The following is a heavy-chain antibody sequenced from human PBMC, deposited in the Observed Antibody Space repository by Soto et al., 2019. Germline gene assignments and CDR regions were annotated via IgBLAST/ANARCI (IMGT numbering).Heavy chain of an antibody. CDR3: ATPAYCGGDCYLPWFDP. CDR1: GGTFSSYA. CDR2: IIPIFGTA. J-gene: IGHJ5*02. Sequence: QVQLVQSGAEVKQPGSSVKVSCKASGGTFSSYAISWVRQAPGQGLEWMGGIIPIFGTANYAQKFQGRVTITADKSTSTAYMELSSLRSEDTAVYYCATPAYCGGDCYLPWFDPWGQGTLVTVSS. D-gene: IGHD2-21*02. V-gene: IGHV1-69*06.